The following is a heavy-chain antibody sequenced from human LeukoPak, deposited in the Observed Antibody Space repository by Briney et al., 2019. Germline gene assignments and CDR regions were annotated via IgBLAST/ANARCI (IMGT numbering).Heavy chain of an antibody. Sequence: PGGSLRLSCATSGFTFSSYAMSWVRQAPGKGLEWVSAISGGGVSTYYTDSVKGRFTISRDNSKNTLYLQMHSLRADDTAVYYCAKGWFGESLYYYYYMDVWGKGTTVTVSS. CDR2: ISGGGVST. CDR1: GFTFSSYA. V-gene: IGHV3-23*01. D-gene: IGHD3-10*01. J-gene: IGHJ6*03. CDR3: AKGWFGESLYYYYYMDV.